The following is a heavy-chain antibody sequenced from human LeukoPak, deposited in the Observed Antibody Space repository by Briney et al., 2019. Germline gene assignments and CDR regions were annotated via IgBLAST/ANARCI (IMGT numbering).Heavy chain of an antibody. J-gene: IGHJ4*02. CDR1: GFAFSTYA. V-gene: IGHV3-30-3*01. Sequence: GGSLRLSCAASGFAFSTYAMHWVRQAPGKGLEWVAVISYDGSVKYYADSVKGRFTISRDNSKNTLYLQMNSLRSDTAVYYCARDPVRRDSYWGQGTLVTVSS. CDR3: ARDPVRRDSY. D-gene: IGHD3-10*01. CDR2: ISYDGSVK.